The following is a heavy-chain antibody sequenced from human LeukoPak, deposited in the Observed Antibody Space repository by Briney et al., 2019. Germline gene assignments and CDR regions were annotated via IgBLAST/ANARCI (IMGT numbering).Heavy chain of an antibody. Sequence: GGSLSSSCSASGFTFSNYAVAWVRQAPGKGLEYVSVITNNGVSTYYADSVKGRFTISRDNSKNTLYLQMSSLRAEDTAVYYCVKDLIAVAGFKACDMGGQGTVVTVSS. CDR2: ITNNGVST. J-gene: IGHJ3*02. CDR3: VKDLIAVAGFKACDM. D-gene: IGHD6-19*01. V-gene: IGHV3-64D*09. CDR1: GFTFSNYA.